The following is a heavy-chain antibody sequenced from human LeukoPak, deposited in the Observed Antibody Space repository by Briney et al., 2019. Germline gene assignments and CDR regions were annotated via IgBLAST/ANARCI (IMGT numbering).Heavy chain of an antibody. CDR1: GFTFRRYN. J-gene: IGHJ5*01. D-gene: IGHD2-15*01. CDR3: ASDQYTCSGGTCFANGLGS. V-gene: IGHV3-21*01. CDR2: ISSTGTYI. Sequence: GGSLRLSCAASGFTFRRYNMNWVRQAPGKGLEWVSSISSTGTYIYYRDSLKGRFTISRDNAKNSLYLQMNSLRAEDTAVYYCASDQYTCSGGTCFANGLGSWGQGTLVTVSS.